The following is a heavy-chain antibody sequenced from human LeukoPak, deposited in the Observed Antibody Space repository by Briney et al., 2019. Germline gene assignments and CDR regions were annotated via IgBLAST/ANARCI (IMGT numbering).Heavy chain of an antibody. V-gene: IGHV1-8*01. CDR1: GYTFTSYD. D-gene: IGHD4-17*01. CDR2: MNPNSGNT. Sequence: ASVKVSCKASGYTFTSYDINWVRQATGQGLEWMGWMNPNSGNTGYAQKFQGRVTMTRNTSISTAYMELSSLRSEDTAVYYCARGIGSTTVTTLECYFDYWGQGTLVTVSS. J-gene: IGHJ4*02. CDR3: ARGIGSTTVTTLECYFDY.